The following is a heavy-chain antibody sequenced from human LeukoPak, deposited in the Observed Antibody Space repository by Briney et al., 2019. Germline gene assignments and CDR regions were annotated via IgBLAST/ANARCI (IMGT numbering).Heavy chain of an antibody. CDR3: AKDQFRSYGSFDY. CDR2: ISWNSGSI. CDR1: GFTFSSYE. J-gene: IGHJ4*02. V-gene: IGHV3-9*01. D-gene: IGHD5-18*01. Sequence: GGSLRLSCAASGFTFSSYEMNWVRQAPGKGLEWVSGISWNSGSIGYADSVKGRFTISRDNAKNSLYLQMNSLRAEDTALYYCAKDQFRSYGSFDYWGQGTLVTVSS.